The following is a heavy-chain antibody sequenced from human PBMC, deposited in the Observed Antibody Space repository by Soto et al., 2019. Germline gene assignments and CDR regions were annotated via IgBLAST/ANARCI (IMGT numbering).Heavy chain of an antibody. D-gene: IGHD3-22*01. Sequence: SETLSLSCTVSGDSISSSSYFWGWIRPPQGQGLEWIGSIYYSGSTYYNPSLKSLVTISVDTSKNQFSLKLSLVTAEDTAVYYCARSDYYDSSGYYHKYFDYWGQGTLVTVSS. CDR1: GDSISSSSYF. V-gene: IGHV4-39*01. CDR2: IYYSGST. J-gene: IGHJ4*02. CDR3: ARSDYYDSSGYYHKYFDY.